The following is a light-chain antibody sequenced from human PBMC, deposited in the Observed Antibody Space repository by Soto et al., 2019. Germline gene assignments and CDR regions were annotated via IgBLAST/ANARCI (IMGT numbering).Light chain of an antibody. CDR1: QDIRDV. J-gene: IGKJ4*01. Sequence: DIQMTQSPSSLSASVGDRVTITCRASQDIRDVLGWYQQKPGKAPNRLIYAASTLQSGVPSRFSSSGSGKEFTLKISSLHPEDFATHYRLTHNDYHLTFGGGTKVE. CDR3: LTHNDYHLT. CDR2: AAS. V-gene: IGKV1-17*01.